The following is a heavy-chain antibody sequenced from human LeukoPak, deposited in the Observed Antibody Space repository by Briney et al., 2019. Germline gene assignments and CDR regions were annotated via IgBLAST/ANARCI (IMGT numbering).Heavy chain of an antibody. V-gene: IGHV5-51*01. Sequence: GESLQISCKASGYSFTNYWIAWVRQMPGKGLECMGIIYPGDSDTRYSPSFQGQVTISADKSTSTAYLQWSSLEASDTAMYYCARRGSSAYYYIFDYWGQGTLVTASS. J-gene: IGHJ4*02. CDR1: GYSFTNYW. CDR2: IYPGDSDT. CDR3: ARRGSSAYYYIFDY. D-gene: IGHD3-22*01.